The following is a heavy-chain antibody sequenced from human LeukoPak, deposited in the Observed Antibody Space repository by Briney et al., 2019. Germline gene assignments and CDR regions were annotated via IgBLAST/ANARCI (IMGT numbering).Heavy chain of an antibody. Sequence: PGRSLRLSCRGSGFTLGDYVMSWVRQAPGKGLEGIGFIRSKTNGGTTEYAASVKDRFFISRDDAKSTTFLHMNSLKTEDTAVYYCTFSGWYYFHHWGQGTLVTVSS. D-gene: IGHD6-19*01. V-gene: IGHV3-49*04. J-gene: IGHJ4*02. CDR1: GFTLGDYV. CDR2: IRSKTNGGTT. CDR3: TFSGWYYFHH.